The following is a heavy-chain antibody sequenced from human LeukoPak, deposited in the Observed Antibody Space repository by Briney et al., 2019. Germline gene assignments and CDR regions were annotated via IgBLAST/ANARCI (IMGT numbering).Heavy chain of an antibody. V-gene: IGHV3-7*03. CDR1: GFTFSSYW. J-gene: IGHJ5*02. CDR3: ARDRSGYGDNWFGP. Sequence: GGSLRLSCEASGFTFSSYWMSWVRQAPGKGLEWVANIKQDGSEKYYVDSVKGRFTISRDNSKNTLYLQMNSLRAEDTAVYYCARDRSGYGDNWFGPWGQGTLVTVSS. CDR2: IKQDGSEK. D-gene: IGHD5-12*01.